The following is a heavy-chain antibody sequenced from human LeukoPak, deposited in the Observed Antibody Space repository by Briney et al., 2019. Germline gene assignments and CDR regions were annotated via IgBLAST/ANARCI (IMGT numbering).Heavy chain of an antibody. CDR3: ARDLNWAFDY. D-gene: IGHD1-1*01. V-gene: IGHV3-48*02. Sequence: PGGSLRLSCAASGFTFSGYAMNWVRQAPGKGLEWVSHIFSSDSTIGYADSVKGRSTVSRDNAKNSLYLQMNNLRDDDTAVYYCARDLNWAFDYWGQGTLVTVSS. CDR1: GFTFSGYA. J-gene: IGHJ4*02. CDR2: IFSSDSTI.